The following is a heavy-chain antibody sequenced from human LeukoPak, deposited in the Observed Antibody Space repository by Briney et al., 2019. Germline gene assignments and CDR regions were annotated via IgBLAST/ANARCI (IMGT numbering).Heavy chain of an antibody. Sequence: SETLSLTCTVSGGSISGYYWSWIRQPPGKGLEWIGYIYYSGSTNYNPSLKSRVTVSVDTSKNQFSLKLSSATTADTAVYYCARGRTEAGLYSWGQGTLVTVSP. J-gene: IGHJ4*02. CDR3: ARGRTEAGLYS. CDR2: IYYSGST. V-gene: IGHV4-59*01. CDR1: GGSISGYY.